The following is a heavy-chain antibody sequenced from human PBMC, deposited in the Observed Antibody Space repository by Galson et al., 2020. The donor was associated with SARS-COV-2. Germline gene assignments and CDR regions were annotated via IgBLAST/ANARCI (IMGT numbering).Heavy chain of an antibody. CDR3: ASLDYDFWSGPGGNGTDV. V-gene: IGHV4-4*07. D-gene: IGHD3-3*01. Sequence: SETLSLTCSLSGGSIRGSYYWSWVRQPAGKGLERIGHIYTSGTTNYNPSLRSRLTMSIDTSQNQFSLTLSSVTASDTAIYYCASLDYDFWSGPGGNGTDVWGQGTAVVVSS. CDR1: GGSIRGSYY. J-gene: IGHJ6*02. CDR2: IYTSGTT.